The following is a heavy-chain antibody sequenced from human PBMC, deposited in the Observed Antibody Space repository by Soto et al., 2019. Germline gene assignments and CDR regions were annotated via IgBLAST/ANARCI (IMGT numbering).Heavy chain of an antibody. CDR1: GGTFTTYT. Sequence: QVQRVQSGAEVRKPGSSVKVSCKTSGGTFTTYTIYWLRQATGQCLEWMGRVIPLFGTTKYAQNFQDRVTISAEESTSTAYLELSSLLSADTSVDFCARRLGDRADGAVGVWGEETAVTFSA. CDR2: VIPLFGTT. J-gene: IGHJ3*01. CDR3: ARRLGDRADGAVGV. D-gene: IGHD2-21*01. V-gene: IGHV1-69*18.